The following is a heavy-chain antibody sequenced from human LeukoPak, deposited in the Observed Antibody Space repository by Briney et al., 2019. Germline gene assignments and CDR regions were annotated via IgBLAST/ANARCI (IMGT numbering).Heavy chain of an antibody. CDR1: GFTVSNKY. CDR3: ARGDSSGPDYYYYMGV. D-gene: IGHD6-19*01. V-gene: IGHV3-53*01. CDR2: IYSDGRT. J-gene: IGHJ6*03. Sequence: GGSLRLSCAASGFTVSNKYMTWVRQAPGKGLEWVSLIYSDGRTYYSDSVKGRFTISRDNAKNSLYLQMNSLRDEDTAVYYCARGDSSGPDYYYYMGVWGKGTTVTISS.